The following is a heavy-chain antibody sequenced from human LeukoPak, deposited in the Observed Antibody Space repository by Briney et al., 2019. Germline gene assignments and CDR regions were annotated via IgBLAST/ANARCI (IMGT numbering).Heavy chain of an antibody. CDR2: ISAYNVNT. V-gene: IGHV1-18*01. D-gene: IGHD6-13*01. J-gene: IGHJ5*02. CDR3: ARETDGGYSSSWYWFDP. CDR1: GYTFTSYG. Sequence: ASVKVSCKASGYTFTSYGISWVRQAPGQGLEWLGWISAYNVNTNYAQKLQGRVTMTTDTSTSRAYMELRSLRSDDTAVYYCARETDGGYSSSWYWFDPWGQGTLVTVSS.